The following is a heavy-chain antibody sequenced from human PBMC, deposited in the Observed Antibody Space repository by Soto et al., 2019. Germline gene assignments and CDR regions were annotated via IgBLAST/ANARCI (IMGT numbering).Heavy chain of an antibody. CDR1: GDSISSGGYY. V-gene: IGHV4-31*03. D-gene: IGHD3-9*01. J-gene: IGHJ6*02. CDR2: IYYSGST. Sequence: PSETLSLTCTVSGDSISSGGYYWSWIRQHPGKGLEWIGYIYYSGSTYYNPSLKSRVTISVDTFNNQFSLMLSSVTAADTSLYYCAREDILTGYPHGMDVWGQGTTVTVSS. CDR3: AREDILTGYPHGMDV.